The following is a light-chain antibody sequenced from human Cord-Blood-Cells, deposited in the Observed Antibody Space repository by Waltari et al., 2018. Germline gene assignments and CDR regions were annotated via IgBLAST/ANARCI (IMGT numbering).Light chain of an antibody. J-gene: IGKJ1*01. Sequence: IVFTQSPGTLSLSPGERATLSCRASQSVSSSDLAWYQQKPGQAPRLLIYGAASRATGIPDRFSGSGSGTEFTLTIRRLEPEDFAVYYCQQYGSSPRTFGQGTKVEIK. CDR1: QSVSSSD. V-gene: IGKV3-20*01. CDR3: QQYGSSPRT. CDR2: GAA.